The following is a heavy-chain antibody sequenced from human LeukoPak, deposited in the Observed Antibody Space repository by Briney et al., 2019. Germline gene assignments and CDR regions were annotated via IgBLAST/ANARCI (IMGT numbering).Heavy chain of an antibody. J-gene: IGHJ4*02. CDR1: GFTFSSYS. CDR3: ARDYYGSGSYYLLYYFDY. V-gene: IGHV3-21*01. CDR2: ISSSSSYI. D-gene: IGHD3-10*01. Sequence: GGSLRLSCAASGFTFSSYSMNWVRQAPGEGLEWVSSISSSSSYIYYADSVKGRFTISRDNAKNSLYLQMNSLRAEDTAVYYCARDYYGSGSYYLLYYFDYWGQGTLVTVSS.